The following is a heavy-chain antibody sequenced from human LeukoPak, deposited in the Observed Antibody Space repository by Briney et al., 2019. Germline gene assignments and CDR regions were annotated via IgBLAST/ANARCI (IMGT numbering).Heavy chain of an antibody. J-gene: IGHJ4*02. V-gene: IGHV3-23*01. Sequence: GGSLRLSCAASGFTFSSYAMSWVRQAPGKGLEWVSAISGSGGSTYYADSVKGRFTISRDNSKNTLYLQMNSLRAEDTAVYYCATSSGANCSSTSCYLNYWGQGTLVTVSS. D-gene: IGHD2-2*01. CDR1: GFTFSSYA. CDR3: ATSSGANCSSTSCYLNY. CDR2: ISGSGGST.